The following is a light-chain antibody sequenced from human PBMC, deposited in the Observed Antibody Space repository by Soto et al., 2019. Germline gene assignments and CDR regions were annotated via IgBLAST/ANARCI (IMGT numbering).Light chain of an antibody. V-gene: IGLV2-14*01. J-gene: IGLJ3*02. CDR1: SSDVGGYNY. CDR2: EVS. CDR3: TSYSRYRVLV. Sequence: QSALTQPASVSGSPGQSITISCTGTSSDVGGYNYVSWYQQHPGKAPKLMIFEVSNRPSGVSDRFSGSNSGNTASLTISGLQAEDEADYYCTSYSRYRVLVFGGGTKLTVL.